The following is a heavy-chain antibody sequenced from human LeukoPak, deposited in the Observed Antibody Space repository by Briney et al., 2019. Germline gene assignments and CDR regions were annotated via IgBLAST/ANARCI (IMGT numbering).Heavy chain of an antibody. CDR3: ARESLETYYYDSSGYSPLGY. V-gene: IGHV3-30-3*01. D-gene: IGHD3-22*01. CDR1: GFTFSSYA. CDR2: ISYDGSNK. Sequence: GRSLRLFCAASGFTFSSYAMHWVRQAPGKGLEWVAVISYDGSNKYYADSVKGRFTISRDNSKNTLYLQMNSLRAEDTAVYYCARESLETYYYDSSGYSPLGYWGQGTLVTVSS. J-gene: IGHJ4*02.